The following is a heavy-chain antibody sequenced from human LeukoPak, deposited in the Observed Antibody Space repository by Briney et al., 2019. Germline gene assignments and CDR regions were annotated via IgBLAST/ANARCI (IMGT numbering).Heavy chain of an antibody. CDR3: ARMGQQLADY. Sequence: PSETLSLTYTVSDGSISGFYWSWIRRPPGKGLEWIGYIHYRGSPSYNPALKSRVTISVDTSKSQFSLKLNSVTAADTAVYYCARMGQQLADYWGQGTLVTVST. CDR1: DGSISGFY. D-gene: IGHD6-13*01. V-gene: IGHV4-59*01. J-gene: IGHJ4*02. CDR2: IHYRGSP.